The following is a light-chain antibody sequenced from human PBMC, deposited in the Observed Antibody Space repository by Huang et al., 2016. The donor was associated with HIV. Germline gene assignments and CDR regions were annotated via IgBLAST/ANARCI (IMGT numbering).Light chain of an antibody. J-gene: IGKJ5*01. Sequence: DIQMTQSPPSLSASVGDSVTIACRASQNVNTYLNWYQQKPGQAPRLLIFAASRLRSGVPSRFSGSGSGTEFTLTISSLQLEDFATHYCQQRFSTTITFGQGTRLDMK. CDR3: QQRFSTTIT. CDR1: QNVNTY. CDR2: AAS. V-gene: IGKV1-39*01.